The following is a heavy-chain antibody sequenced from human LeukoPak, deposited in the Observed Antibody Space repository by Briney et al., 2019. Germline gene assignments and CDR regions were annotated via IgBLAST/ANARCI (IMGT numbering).Heavy chain of an antibody. Sequence: PSETLSLTCTVSGYSISSGYYWGWIRQPPGKGLEWIGSIYHSGSTYYNPSLKSRVTISVDTSKNQFSLKLSSVTAADTAVYYCARHNSGITSGAFDIWGQGTMVTVSS. CDR2: IYHSGST. CDR1: GYSISSGYY. J-gene: IGHJ3*02. D-gene: IGHD1-26*01. CDR3: ARHNSGITSGAFDI. V-gene: IGHV4-38-2*02.